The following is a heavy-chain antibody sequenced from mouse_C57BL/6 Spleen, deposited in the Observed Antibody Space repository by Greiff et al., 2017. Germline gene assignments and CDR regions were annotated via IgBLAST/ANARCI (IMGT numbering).Heavy chain of an antibody. D-gene: IGHD2-5*01. V-gene: IGHV1-64*01. CDR2: IHPNSGST. J-gene: IGHJ1*03. CDR1: GYTFTSYW. CDR3: ARPSYYSNYYWYFDV. Sequence: VQLQESGAELVKPGASVKLSCKASGYTFTSYWMHWVKQRPGQGLEWIGMIHPNSGSTNYNEKFKSKATLTVDKSSSTAYMQLSSLTSEDSAVYYCARPSYYSNYYWYFDVWGTGTTVTVSS.